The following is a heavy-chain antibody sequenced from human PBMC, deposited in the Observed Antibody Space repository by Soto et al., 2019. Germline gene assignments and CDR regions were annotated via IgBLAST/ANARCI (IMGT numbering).Heavy chain of an antibody. Sequence: EVQLLESGGGLVQPGGSLRLSCVASGFTFSGYAMSWVRQAPGKGLEWVSALYDVDGSFYSDSVKGRFTTSSDSSKTTVYLQMNDLRPADTAVYYCATWHEREHAYDVWGQGTTVTVSS. V-gene: IGHV3-23*01. D-gene: IGHD1-1*01. CDR2: LYDVDGS. CDR1: GFTFSGYA. CDR3: ATWHEREHAYDV. J-gene: IGHJ3*01.